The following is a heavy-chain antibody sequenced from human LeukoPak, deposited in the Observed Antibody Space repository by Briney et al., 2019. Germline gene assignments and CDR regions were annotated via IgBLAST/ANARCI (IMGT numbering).Heavy chain of an antibody. CDR1: GFTVRSNY. V-gene: IGHV3-53*01. D-gene: IGHD3-22*01. CDR3: ARIINAYDSSGFFDY. CDR2: IYSGGST. Sequence: GGSLRLSCAASGFTVRSNYMTWVRQAPGKGLECVSVIYSGGSTYYADSVKGRFTISRDNSKNTLYLQMNSLRAEDTAVYYCARIINAYDSSGFFDYWGQGTLVTVSS. J-gene: IGHJ4*02.